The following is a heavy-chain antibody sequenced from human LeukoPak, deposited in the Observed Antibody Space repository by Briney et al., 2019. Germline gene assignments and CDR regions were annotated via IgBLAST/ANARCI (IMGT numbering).Heavy chain of an antibody. CDR1: GYTFTSYG. D-gene: IGHD2-2*01. CDR2: ISAYNGNT. V-gene: IGHV1-18*01. Sequence: GASVKVSCKASGYTFTSYGITWVRQAPGQGLEWMGWISAYNGNTNYAQKLQGRVTMTTDTSTSTAYMELSSLRSEDTAVYYCARGRDIVVVLTTDFNWFDPWAREPWSPSPQ. CDR3: ARGRDIVVVLTTDFNWFDP. J-gene: IGHJ5*02.